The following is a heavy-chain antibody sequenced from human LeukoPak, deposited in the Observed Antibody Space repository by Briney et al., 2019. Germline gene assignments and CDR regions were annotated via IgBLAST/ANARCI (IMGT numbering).Heavy chain of an antibody. J-gene: IGHJ4*02. D-gene: IGHD6-6*01. V-gene: IGHV3-23*01. Sequence: SGGSLRLSCAASGFTFSSYGMHWVRQAPGKGLEWVSAISGSGGSTYYADSVKGRFTISRDNSKNTLYLQMNSLRAEDTAVYYCAKARIRAARFDYWGQGTLVTVSS. CDR2: ISGSGGST. CDR3: AKARIRAARFDY. CDR1: GFTFSSYG.